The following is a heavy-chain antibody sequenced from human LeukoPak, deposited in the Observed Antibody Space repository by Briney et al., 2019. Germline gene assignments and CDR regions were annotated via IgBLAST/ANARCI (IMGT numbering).Heavy chain of an antibody. CDR1: GGSISTYY. CDR3: ASSPYCGGDCYSPYYYGMDV. V-gene: IGHV4-59*01. D-gene: IGHD2-21*02. Sequence: KPSETLSLTCTVSGGSISTYYWSWIRQPPGKGLEWIGYIYYSGSTNYNPSLKSRVTISVDTSKNQFSLKLSSVTAADTAVYYCASSPYCGGDCYSPYYYGMDVWGQGTTVTVSS. CDR2: IYYSGST. J-gene: IGHJ6*02.